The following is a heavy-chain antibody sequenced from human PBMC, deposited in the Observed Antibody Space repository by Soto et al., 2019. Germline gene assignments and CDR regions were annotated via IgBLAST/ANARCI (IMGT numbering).Heavy chain of an antibody. V-gene: IGHV3-53*01. D-gene: IGHD4-17*01. Sequence: GSLRLSCAASGFTVSSNYMSWVRQAPGKGLEWVSVIYSGGSTYYADSVKGRFTISRDNSKNTLYLEMNSLRAEDTAVYYCARGEATDYGGTRPYFDYWGQGTLVTVSS. CDR1: GFTVSSNY. J-gene: IGHJ4*02. CDR3: ARGEATDYGGTRPYFDY. CDR2: IYSGGST.